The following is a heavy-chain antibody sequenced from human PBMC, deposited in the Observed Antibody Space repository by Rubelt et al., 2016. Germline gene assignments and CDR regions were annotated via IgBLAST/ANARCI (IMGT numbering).Heavy chain of an antibody. Sequence: QVQLVQSGAEVKKPGSSVKVSCKASGGTFSSYAISWVRQAPGQGLEWMGRSIPILGIANYAQKCQGRVTITAEKATSPAYMGLSSLRSEDTAVYYCASLQYSSGWYSDYWGQGTLVTVSS. CDR2: SIPILGIA. J-gene: IGHJ4*02. D-gene: IGHD6-19*01. V-gene: IGHV1-69*04. CDR3: ASLQYSSGWYSDY. CDR1: GGTFSSYA.